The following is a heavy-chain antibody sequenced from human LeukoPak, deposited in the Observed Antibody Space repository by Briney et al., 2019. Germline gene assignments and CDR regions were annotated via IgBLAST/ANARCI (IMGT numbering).Heavy chain of an antibody. D-gene: IGHD6-13*01. J-gene: IGHJ4*02. V-gene: IGHV3-30-3*01. Sequence: PGGSLMLSCAASGFTFSSNAMHWVRQAPGEGLDWVALISYDGSDEYYADSVKGRFTISRDNSKNTLYLQMNSLRAEDTAVYYCARGYSSSWYSDYWGQGTLVTVSS. CDR2: ISYDGSDE. CDR1: GFTFSSNA. CDR3: ARGYSSSWYSDY.